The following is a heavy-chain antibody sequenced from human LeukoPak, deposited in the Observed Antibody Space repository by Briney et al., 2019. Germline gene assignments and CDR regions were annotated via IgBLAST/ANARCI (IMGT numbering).Heavy chain of an antibody. D-gene: IGHD5-12*01. CDR1: GFTFSSYG. V-gene: IGHV3-30*03. CDR3: ARGGYDFDY. Sequence: GGSLRLSCAASGFTFSSYGMHWVRQAPGKGLEWVAVISYDGSNKYYADSVKGRFTISRDNAKNSLYLQMNSLRDEDTAVYYCARGGYDFDYWGQGTLVTVSS. J-gene: IGHJ4*02. CDR2: ISYDGSNK.